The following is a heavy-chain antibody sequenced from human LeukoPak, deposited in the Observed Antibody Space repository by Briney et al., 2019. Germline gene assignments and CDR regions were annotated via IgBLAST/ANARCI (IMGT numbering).Heavy chain of an antibody. D-gene: IGHD1-26*01. CDR2: IYHSGST. Sequence: PSETLSLTCAVSGYSISSGYYWGWIRQPPGKGLEWIGSIYHSGSTNYNPSLKSRVTISVDTSKNQFSLKLSSVTAADTAVYYCARLSMVGATRSFDYWGQGTLVTVSS. J-gene: IGHJ4*02. CDR1: GYSISSGYY. CDR3: ARLSMVGATRSFDY. V-gene: IGHV4-38-2*01.